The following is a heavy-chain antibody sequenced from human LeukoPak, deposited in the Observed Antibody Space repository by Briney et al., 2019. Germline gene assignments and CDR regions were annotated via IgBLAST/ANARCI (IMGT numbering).Heavy chain of an antibody. CDR1: GFSVSIYA. Sequence: GGSRTLSCAASGFSVSIYAMSWVRQAPGGGMEWDSGIRGSGDNTYYRDSVKGRFTISRDNSKNTLYLQMSSLRAENTAVYYCAKGVDYGRTGYFDYWGQGTLVTVSS. CDR2: IRGSGDNT. J-gene: IGHJ4*02. D-gene: IGHD4-17*01. V-gene: IGHV3-23*01. CDR3: AKGVDYGRTGYFDY.